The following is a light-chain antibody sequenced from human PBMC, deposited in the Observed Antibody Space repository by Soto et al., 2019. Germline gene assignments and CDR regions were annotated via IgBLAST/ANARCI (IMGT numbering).Light chain of an antibody. CDR1: SSDVGGYNY. CDR3: SSYTGSSPRV. CDR2: EVS. Sequence: QSALTQPASVSGSPGQSITISCTGTSSDVGGYNYVSWYQQHPGKAPKLMIYEVSNRPSGVSNRFSGSKSGNTASLTISGLQAEDEAVNNGSSYTGSSPRVFGGGTKLTVL. V-gene: IGLV2-14*01. J-gene: IGLJ3*02.